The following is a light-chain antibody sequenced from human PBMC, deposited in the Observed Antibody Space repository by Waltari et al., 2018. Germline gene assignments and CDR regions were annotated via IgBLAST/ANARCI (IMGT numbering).Light chain of an antibody. CDR1: QSVVTY. CDR2: DVS. CDR3: QQRASSWVT. V-gene: IGKV3-11*01. J-gene: IGKJ4*01. Sequence: IVLTQSPATLSLSPGERATLSCRASQSVVTYLAWFQQKPGQAPRLLMYDVSKRATGIPARFSGSGSGTDFTLTISSLEPEDFGVYYRQQRASSWVTFGGGTKVDIK.